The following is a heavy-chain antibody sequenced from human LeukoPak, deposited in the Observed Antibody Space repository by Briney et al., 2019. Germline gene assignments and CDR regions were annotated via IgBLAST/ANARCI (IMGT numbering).Heavy chain of an antibody. J-gene: IGHJ4*02. D-gene: IGHD3-16*02. CDR3: ARDGDYVWGSYRYTVPDY. Sequence: ASVKVSCKASGYTFTSYYMHWVRQAPGQGLEWMGIINPSGGSTSYAQKFQGRVTMTRDMSTSTVYMELSSLRSEDTAMYYCARDGDYVWGSYRYTVPDYWGQGTLVTVSS. CDR2: INPSGGST. V-gene: IGHV1-46*01. CDR1: GYTFTSYY.